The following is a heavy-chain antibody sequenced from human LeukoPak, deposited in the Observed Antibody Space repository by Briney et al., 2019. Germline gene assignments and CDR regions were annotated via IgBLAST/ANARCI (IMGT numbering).Heavy chain of an antibody. CDR2: INPNSGGT. CDR1: GYTFTGYY. V-gene: IGHV1-2*02. D-gene: IGHD2-15*01. CDR3: AREGEEVVAAIDY. J-gene: IGHJ4*02. Sequence: GASVKVSCKASGYTFTGYYMHWVRQAPGQGLEWMGWINPNSGGTNYAQKFQGRVTMTRDTSISTAYMELSRLRSDDTAVYYCAREGEEVVAAIDYWGQGTLVTVSS.